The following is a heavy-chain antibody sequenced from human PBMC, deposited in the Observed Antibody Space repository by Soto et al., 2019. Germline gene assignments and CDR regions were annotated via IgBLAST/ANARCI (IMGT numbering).Heavy chain of an antibody. CDR2: INHSGST. CDR3: ARAARLGWLSHYYYGMDV. Sequence: PSEALSLTCAVCGGSFSGYYWSWIRQPPGKGLEWIGEINHSGSTNYNPSLKSRVTISVDTSKNQFSLKLSSVTAADTAVYYCARAARLGWLSHYYYGMDVWGQGTTVTVSS. J-gene: IGHJ6*02. V-gene: IGHV4-34*01. D-gene: IGHD3-3*01. CDR1: GGSFSGYY.